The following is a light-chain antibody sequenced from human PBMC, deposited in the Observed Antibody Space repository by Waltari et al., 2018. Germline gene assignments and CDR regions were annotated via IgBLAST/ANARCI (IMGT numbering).Light chain of an antibody. J-gene: IGLJ2*01. CDR3: QSADSSDTYVV. CDR1: ALPKQY. Sequence: SYELTQPPSVSVSPGQTARITCSGDALPKQYAYWYQQKPGQAPVLVIYKDSGRPSGIPERFSGSSSGTTVTLTISGGQAEEEADYYCQSADSSDTYVVFGGGTKLTVL. CDR2: KDS. V-gene: IGLV3-25*02.